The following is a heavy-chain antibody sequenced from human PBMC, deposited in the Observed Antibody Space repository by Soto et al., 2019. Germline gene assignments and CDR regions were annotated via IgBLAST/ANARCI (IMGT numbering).Heavy chain of an antibody. CDR2: ISGRGGNT. CDR3: AKAGCSGGTCYLYYFDY. CDR1: GLTFSNYA. D-gene: IGHD2-15*01. Sequence: VGSLRLSCAASGLTFSNYAMSWVRQAPGKGLEWVSTISGRGGNTYYADSVKGRFTISRDNSRNTLYLQMDSLRVEDSAVYSCAKAGCSGGTCYLYYFDYWGQGALVTVSS. J-gene: IGHJ4*02. V-gene: IGHV3-23*01.